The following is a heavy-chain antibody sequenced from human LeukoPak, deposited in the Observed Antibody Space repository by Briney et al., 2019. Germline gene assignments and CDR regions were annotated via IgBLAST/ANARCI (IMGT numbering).Heavy chain of an antibody. Sequence: PSETLSLTCAVSGGSISSGGYSWSWVRQPPGKGLEWIGYIYHSGSTYYNPSLKSRVTISVDRSKNQFSLKLSSVTAADTAVYYCARLVAATGNFDYWGQGTLATVSS. V-gene: IGHV4-30-2*01. CDR1: GGSISSGGYS. J-gene: IGHJ4*02. CDR2: IYHSGST. D-gene: IGHD6-13*01. CDR3: ARLVAATGNFDY.